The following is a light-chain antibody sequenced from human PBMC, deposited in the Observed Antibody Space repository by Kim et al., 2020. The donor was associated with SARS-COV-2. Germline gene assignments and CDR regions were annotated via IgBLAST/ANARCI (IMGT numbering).Light chain of an antibody. CDR1: QDIKTS. CDR2: DAS. Sequence: SAFVGARLTSTCQASQDIKTSLNWFQQKPGKAPRVLISDASNLETGVPSRFSGSGSGTHFSLHVSGLQPEDVAIYYCQQYDNLPYTFGQGTKLEI. V-gene: IGKV1-33*01. J-gene: IGKJ2*01. CDR3: QQYDNLPYT.